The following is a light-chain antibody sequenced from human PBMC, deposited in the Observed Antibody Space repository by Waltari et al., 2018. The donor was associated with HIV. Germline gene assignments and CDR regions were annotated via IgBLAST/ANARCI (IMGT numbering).Light chain of an antibody. CDR1: GSDVGAYKY. CDR2: EGN. V-gene: IGLV2-8*01. Sequence: QSALTQPPSASGSPGQSVTISCTGTGSDVGAYKYVSWYQQHPGKAPKLMIYEGNKRPSGVPDRFSGSKSGNTASLTVSGLQAEDEADYYCSSYAGYNNYVFGTGTKVTVL. CDR3: SSYAGYNNYV. J-gene: IGLJ1*01.